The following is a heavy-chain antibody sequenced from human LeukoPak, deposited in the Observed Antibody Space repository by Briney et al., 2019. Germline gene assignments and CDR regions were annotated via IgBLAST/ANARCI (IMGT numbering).Heavy chain of an antibody. D-gene: IGHD3-10*01. CDR2: INPSIGDT. V-gene: IGHV1-46*01. CDR3: APTMVRGVISRAIYYYYYGMDV. CDR1: GYTFTNYY. J-gene: IGHJ6*02. Sequence: ASVKVSCKASGYTFTNYYIHWVRQAPGQGLEWVGIINPSIGDTKNAPKFQGRVTLTWDTSTSTVYMELSSLRYEDTAVYYCAPTMVRGVISRAIYYYYYGMDVWGQGTTVTVSS.